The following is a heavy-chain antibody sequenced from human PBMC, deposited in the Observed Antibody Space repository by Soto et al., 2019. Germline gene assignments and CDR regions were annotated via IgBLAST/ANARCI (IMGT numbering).Heavy chain of an antibody. CDR1: GFTFSSYA. J-gene: IGHJ5*02. V-gene: IGHV3-30-3*01. CDR3: ARANPDFWSGYYTGGWFDP. Sequence: QVQLVESGGGVVQPGRSLRLSCAASGFTFSSYAMHWVRQAPGKGLEWVAVISYDGSNKYYADSVKGRFTISRDNSKNPLYLQMNSLRAEDTAVYYCARANPDFWSGYYTGGWFDPWGQGTLVTVSS. D-gene: IGHD3-3*01. CDR2: ISYDGSNK.